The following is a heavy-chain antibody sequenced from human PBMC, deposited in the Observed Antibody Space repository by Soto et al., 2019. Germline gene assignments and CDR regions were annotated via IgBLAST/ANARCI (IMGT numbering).Heavy chain of an antibody. V-gene: IGHV6-1*01. CDR2: TYYRSKWYN. CDR3: AMSPRGKGYCSGGSCPNWFDP. J-gene: IGHJ5*02. CDR1: GDSVSSNSAA. Sequence: QVPLQQSGPGLVKPSQTLSLTCAISGDSVSSNSAAWNWIRQSPSRGLEWLGRTYYRSKWYNDYAVSVKSRITINPDTSKNQFSLQLNSVTPEDTAVYYCAMSPRGKGYCSGGSCPNWFDPWGQGTLVTVSS. D-gene: IGHD2-15*01.